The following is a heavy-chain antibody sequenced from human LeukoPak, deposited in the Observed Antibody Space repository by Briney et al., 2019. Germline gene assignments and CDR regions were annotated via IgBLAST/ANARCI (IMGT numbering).Heavy chain of an antibody. CDR1: GFTFSNYA. J-gene: IGHJ4*02. Sequence: GVSLRLSCAASGFTFSNYAMSWVRQAPGKGLEWVSAISGSGGSTYYADSVKGRFAISRDNSGNTLHLQMKSLRAEDMAIYYCAKSRARREGSSGSIDYWGQGTLVTVSS. CDR2: ISGSGGST. D-gene: IGHD3-22*01. V-gene: IGHV3-23*01. CDR3: AKSRARREGSSGSIDY.